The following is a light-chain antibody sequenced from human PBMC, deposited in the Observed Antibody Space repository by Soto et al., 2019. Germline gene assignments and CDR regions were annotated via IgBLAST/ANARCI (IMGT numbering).Light chain of an antibody. J-gene: IGLJ3*02. Sequence: QSVLTQPPSVCGAPGKRVTLSCTGNSSNLGAGYDVHWYQQLPGAAPKLVIFGNRNRPSGVPERFSGSKSGTSASLAITGLQAEDEADYYCQAYDYSLTASVFGGGTKLTVL. CDR2: GNR. CDR3: QAYDYSLTASV. CDR1: SSNLGAGYD. V-gene: IGLV1-40*01.